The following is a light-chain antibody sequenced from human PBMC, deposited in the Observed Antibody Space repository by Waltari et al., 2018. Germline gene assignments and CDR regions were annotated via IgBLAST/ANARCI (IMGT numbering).Light chain of an antibody. CDR2: DVS. V-gene: IGLV2-11*01. CDR1: SSDVGGYMY. J-gene: IGLJ2*01. Sequence: QSALTQPRSVSGSPGQSVTISCTGTSSDVGGYMYVSWHQQHPGKPPKLIILDVSERRPGAPDRSSGSKSGNTASLTSSGLQAEDECGYYCGSYAGGYTMAVGGGTKLTVL. CDR3: GSYAGGYTMA.